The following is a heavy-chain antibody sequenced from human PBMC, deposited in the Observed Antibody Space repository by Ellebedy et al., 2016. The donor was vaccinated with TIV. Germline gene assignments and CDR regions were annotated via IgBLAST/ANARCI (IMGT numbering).Heavy chain of an antibody. Sequence: GGSLRLSXAASGVTFSSHWKHWVRQVPGKGLIWVSRINSDGYSTRYADSVKGRFTISRDNAKDTVYLQMYSLRAEDMAVYYCSRGPVVGGGYYPGDYWGQGTLVTVSS. V-gene: IGHV3-74*01. CDR3: SRGPVVGGGYYPGDY. J-gene: IGHJ4*02. D-gene: IGHD1-26*01. CDR1: GVTFSSHW. CDR2: INSDGYST.